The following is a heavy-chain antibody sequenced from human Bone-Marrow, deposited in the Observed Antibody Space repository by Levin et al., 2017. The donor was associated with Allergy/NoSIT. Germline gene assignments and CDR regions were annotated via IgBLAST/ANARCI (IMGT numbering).Heavy chain of an antibody. Sequence: SETLSLTCTVSGGSVSSDTYYWSWIRQPPGKGLEWIGYISSSGSTSYNPSLMSRVTISLHTSKNQFSLKLTSVTPADTAVYYCARDDYSDYTGWVWGQGSLVTVSS. V-gene: IGHV4-61*01. CDR1: GGSVSSDTYY. J-gene: IGHJ4*02. D-gene: IGHD4-11*01. CDR3: ARDDYSDYTGWV. CDR2: ISSSGST.